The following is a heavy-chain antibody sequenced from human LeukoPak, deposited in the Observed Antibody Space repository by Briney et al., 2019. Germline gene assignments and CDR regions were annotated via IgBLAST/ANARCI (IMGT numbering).Heavy chain of an antibody. J-gene: IGHJ4*02. D-gene: IGHD4-17*01. CDR2: INPNSGGT. CDR1: GYTFTGSY. Sequence: ASVKVSCKASGYTFTGSYMHWVRQAPGQGLGWMGWINPNSGGTNYAQKFQGRVTMARDTSITTAYMELSRLTSDDTAGYYCARDLASVAVTTSDDWGQGTLVTVSS. V-gene: IGHV1-2*02. CDR3: ARDLASVAVTTSDD.